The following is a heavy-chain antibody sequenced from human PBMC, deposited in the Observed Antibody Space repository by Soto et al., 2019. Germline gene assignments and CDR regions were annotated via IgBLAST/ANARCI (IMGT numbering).Heavy chain of an antibody. CDR2: IYHSGST. D-gene: IGHD5-12*01. CDR1: GGSISSSNW. CDR3: TSTVERGKGRLSGGYAS. J-gene: IGHJ4*02. V-gene: IGHV4-4*02. Sequence: QVQLQESGPGLVKPSGTLSLTCAVSGGSISSSNWWSWVRQPPGKGLEWIGEIYHSGSTNYNPSLKSRVTISVDKSKNQFSLKLSSVTAADTAVYYCTSTVERGKGRLSGGYASWGQGTLVTVSS.